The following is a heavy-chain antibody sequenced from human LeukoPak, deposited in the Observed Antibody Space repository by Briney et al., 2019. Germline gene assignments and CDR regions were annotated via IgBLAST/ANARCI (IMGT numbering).Heavy chain of an antibody. CDR1: GYSISSGYY. Sequence: SETLSLTCTVSGYSISSGYYWGWFRQPPGKGLEWIGSIYYSGSTYYNPSLKSRVTISVDTSKNQFSLKLSSVTAADTAVYYCARRGVSNYGDYVRAAFDIWGQGTMVTVSS. D-gene: IGHD4-17*01. V-gene: IGHV4-38-2*02. CDR2: IYYSGST. CDR3: ARRGVSNYGDYVRAAFDI. J-gene: IGHJ3*02.